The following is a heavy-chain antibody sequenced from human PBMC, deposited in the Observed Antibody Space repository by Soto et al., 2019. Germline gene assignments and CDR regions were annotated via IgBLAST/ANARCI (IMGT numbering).Heavy chain of an antibody. CDR1: GCSISSYY. V-gene: IGHV4-59*01. D-gene: IGHD5-18*01. J-gene: IGHJ5*02. CDR3: ARDYSGYSYGSYNWFDP. Sequence: SETLSLTCPVSGCSISSYYWSWIRQPPGKGLEWIGYIYYSGSTNYNPSLKSRVTISVDTSKNQFSLKLSSVTAADTAVYYCARDYSGYSYGSYNWFDPWGQGTLVTVSS. CDR2: IYYSGST.